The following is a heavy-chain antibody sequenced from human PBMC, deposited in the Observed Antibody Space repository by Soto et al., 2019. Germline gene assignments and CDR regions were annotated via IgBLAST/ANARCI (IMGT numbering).Heavy chain of an antibody. V-gene: IGHV1-69*13. CDR3: ATGLIAAAGPFDP. D-gene: IGHD6-13*01. Sequence: SVKVSCKASGGTFSSYAISWVRQAPGQGLEWMGRIIPIFGTANYAQKFQGRVTITADESTSTDCMELSSMRSEYTAVYYCATGLIAAAGPFDPWGQGTLVTVSS. CDR1: GGTFSSYA. CDR2: IIPIFGTA. J-gene: IGHJ5*02.